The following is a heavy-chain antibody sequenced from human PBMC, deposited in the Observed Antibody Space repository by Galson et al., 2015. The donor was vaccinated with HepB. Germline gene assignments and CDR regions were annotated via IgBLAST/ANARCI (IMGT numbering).Heavy chain of an antibody. CDR2: IWYDGSNK. D-gene: IGHD6-19*01. CDR3: ARVGWGDSSGWTTDY. Sequence: SLRLSCAASGFTFSSSGMQWVRQAPGKGLEWVAIIWYDGSNKYYADSVKGRFTISRDNSKNTLYLQMNSLRDEDTAVYWCARVGWGDSSGWTTDYWGQGTLVTVSS. V-gene: IGHV3-33*01. J-gene: IGHJ4*02. CDR1: GFTFSSSG.